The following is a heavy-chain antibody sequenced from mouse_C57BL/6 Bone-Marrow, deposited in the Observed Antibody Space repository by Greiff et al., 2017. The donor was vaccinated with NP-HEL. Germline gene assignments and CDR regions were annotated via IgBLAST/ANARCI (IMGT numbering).Heavy chain of an antibody. Sequence: QVQLQQPGAELVKPGASVKMSCKASGYTFTSYWITWVKQRRGQGLEWIGCIYPGSGSINYNEKFKSKATLTVDTSSSTAYMQLSSLTSEDSAVYYCARGNDYAMDYWGQGTSVTVSS. V-gene: IGHV1-55*01. CDR2: IYPGSGSI. CDR3: ARGNDYAMDY. J-gene: IGHJ4*01. CDR1: GYTFTSYW.